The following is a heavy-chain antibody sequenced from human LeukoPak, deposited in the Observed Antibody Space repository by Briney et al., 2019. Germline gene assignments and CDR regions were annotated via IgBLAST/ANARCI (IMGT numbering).Heavy chain of an antibody. D-gene: IGHD3-10*01. J-gene: IGHJ5*02. CDR2: IYYSGST. V-gene: IGHV4-39*07. CDR1: GGSISSSSYY. CDR3: ASLYGPELLYTDNWFDP. Sequence: SETLSLTCTVSGGSISSSSYYWGWIRQPPGKGLEWIGSIYYSGSTYYNPSLKSRVTISVDTSKNQFSLKLSSVTAADTAVYYCASLYGPELLYTDNWFDPWGQGTLVTVSS.